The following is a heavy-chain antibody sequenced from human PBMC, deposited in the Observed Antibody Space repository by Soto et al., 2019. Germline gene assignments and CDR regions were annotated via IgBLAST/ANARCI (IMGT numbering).Heavy chain of an antibody. D-gene: IGHD5-12*01. V-gene: IGHV4-30-4*01. CDR3: ARYSGYGGLRFDP. Sequence: SETLSLTCTVSGGSVSSCYYYWSWIRQPPGKGLEWIGYIHYSGSTYYNPSLKSRVTISVDTSKNQFSLKLSSVTAADTAVYCCARYSGYGGLRFDPWGQGTLVTVSS. J-gene: IGHJ5*02. CDR1: GGSVSSCYYY. CDR2: IHYSGST.